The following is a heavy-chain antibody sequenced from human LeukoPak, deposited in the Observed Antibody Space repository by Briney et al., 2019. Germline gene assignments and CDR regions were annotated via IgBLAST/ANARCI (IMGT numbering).Heavy chain of an antibody. D-gene: IGHD3-9*01. CDR2: IKSKTDGGTT. J-gene: IGHJ3*02. CDR3: TTDPALLTLRYFDWTGVDAFDI. CDR1: GFTFSNAW. V-gene: IGHV3-15*01. Sequence: GGSLRLSCAASGFTFSNAWMSWVRQAPGKGLEWVGRIKSKTDGGTTDYAAPVKGRFTISRDDSKNTLYLQMNSLKTEDTAVYYCTTDPALLTLRYFDWTGVDAFDIWGQGTMVTVSS.